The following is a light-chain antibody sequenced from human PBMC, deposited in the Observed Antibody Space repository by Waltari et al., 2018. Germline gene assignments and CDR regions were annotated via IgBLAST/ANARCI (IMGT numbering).Light chain of an antibody. CDR3: HQSHTVPHT. J-gene: IGKJ2*01. V-gene: IGKV1-39*01. CDR1: QTISTY. CDR2: AAS. Sequence: DIQMTQSPSPLSAAVGDGVTITCRASQTISTYLNWYQHTAGKAPKLLIYAASALQSGVPSRFRGSGSGTDFTLTITSLQPEDFATYYCHQSHTVPHTFGQGTKLEIK.